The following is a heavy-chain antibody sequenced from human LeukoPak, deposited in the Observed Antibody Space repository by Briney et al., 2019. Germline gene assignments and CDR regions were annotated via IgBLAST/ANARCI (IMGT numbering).Heavy chain of an antibody. J-gene: IGHJ4*02. CDR3: ASAYID. D-gene: IGHD4-11*01. CDR2: IKQDGSEK. Sequence: GRSLRLSCAASGFTFSSYAMHWVRQAPGKGLEWVANIKQDGSEKYYVDSVKGRFTVSRDNGKNSLYLQMNSLRVDDTAVYYCASAYIDWGQGTLVTVSS. CDR1: GFTFSSYA. V-gene: IGHV3-7*01.